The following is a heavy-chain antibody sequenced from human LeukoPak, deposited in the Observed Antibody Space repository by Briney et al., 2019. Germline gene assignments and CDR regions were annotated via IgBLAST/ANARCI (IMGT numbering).Heavy chain of an antibody. J-gene: IGHJ6*02. CDR3: ARTYYTAMVYYYYGMDV. D-gene: IGHD5-18*01. CDR1: GYSFTTYW. V-gene: IGHV5-51*01. Sequence: GEPLKISCKGSGYSFTTYWIGWVRQMPGKGLEWMGIIYPGDSDTRYSPSFQGQVTISADKSISTAYLQWSSLKASDTAMYYCARTYYTAMVYYYYGMDVWGQGTTVTVSS. CDR2: IYPGDSDT.